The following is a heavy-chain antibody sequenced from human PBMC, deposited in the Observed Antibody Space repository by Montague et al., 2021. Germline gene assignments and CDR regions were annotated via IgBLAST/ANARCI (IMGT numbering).Heavy chain of an antibody. CDR1: RSLINSDYY. Sequence: SETLSLTCTVSRSLINSDYYCGWIRQPPGKGLEWMGSVSHGGRTYYNPSLKSRVTISVDTSNNHFSLKLSSVTAADTAMYYCARERDRYYYMDIWGKGTTITV. CDR2: VSHGGRT. D-gene: IGHD5-24*01. J-gene: IGHJ6*03. V-gene: IGHV4-38-2*02. CDR3: ARERDRYYYMDI.